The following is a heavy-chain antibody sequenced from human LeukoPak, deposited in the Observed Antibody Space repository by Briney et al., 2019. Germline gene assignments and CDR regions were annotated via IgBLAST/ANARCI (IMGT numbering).Heavy chain of an antibody. J-gene: IGHJ4*02. CDR1: GYTFTSYG. D-gene: IGHD5-18*01. Sequence: GASVKVSCKASGYTFTSYGISWVRQAPGQGLEWMGWISAYNGNTNYAQKLQGRVTMTTDTSTSTAYMELRSLRSDNTAVYYCARDASSDTAMVPFDYWGQGTLVTVSS. CDR3: ARDASSDTAMVPFDY. CDR2: ISAYNGNT. V-gene: IGHV1-18*01.